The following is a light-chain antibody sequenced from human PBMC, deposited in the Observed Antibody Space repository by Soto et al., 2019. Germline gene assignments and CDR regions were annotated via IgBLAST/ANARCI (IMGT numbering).Light chain of an antibody. CDR3: ATWDDGLNGWV. V-gene: IGLV1-44*01. Sequence: QSVLTQPPSASGTPGQRITISCSGTSSNIGSNPINWYHQLPGTAPKLLIYSTNQRPSGVPDRFSGSKSGTSASLAISGLESEDEADYYCATWDDGLNGWVFGGGTKLTVL. CDR2: STN. J-gene: IGLJ3*02. CDR1: SSNIGSNP.